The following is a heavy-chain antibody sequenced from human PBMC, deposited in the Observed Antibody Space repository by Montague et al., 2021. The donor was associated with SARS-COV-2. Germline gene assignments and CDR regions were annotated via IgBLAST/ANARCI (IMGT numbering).Heavy chain of an antibody. CDR2: IYYSGST. Sequence: SETLSLTCTVSGGSISSSSYYWGWIRQPPGKGLVWIGSIYYSGSTYYNPSLKSRVTISVDTSKNQFSLKMSSVTAADTAVYYCAREIGYCSSTSCYEGYAFDYWGQGTLVTVSS. CDR3: AREIGYCSSTSCYEGYAFDY. D-gene: IGHD2-2*01. J-gene: IGHJ4*02. CDR1: GGSISSSSYY. V-gene: IGHV4-39*02.